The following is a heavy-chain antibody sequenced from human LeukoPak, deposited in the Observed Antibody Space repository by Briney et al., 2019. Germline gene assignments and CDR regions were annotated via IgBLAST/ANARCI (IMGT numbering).Heavy chain of an antibody. D-gene: IGHD5-12*01. CDR3: ARAPSGYDGYFDY. J-gene: IGHJ4*02. Sequence: SVKVSCKASGGTFSSCAISWVRQAPGQGLEWMGRIIPIFGIANYAQKFQGRVTITADKSTSTAYMELSSLRSEDTAVYYCARAPSGYDGYFDYWGQGTLVTVSS. CDR1: GGTFSSCA. CDR2: IIPIFGIA. V-gene: IGHV1-69*04.